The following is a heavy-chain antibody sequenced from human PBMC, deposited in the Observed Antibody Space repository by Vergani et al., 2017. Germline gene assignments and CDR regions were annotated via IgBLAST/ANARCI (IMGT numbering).Heavy chain of an antibody. J-gene: IGHJ3*02. Sequence: EVQLVESGGGLVQPGGSLRLSCAASGFTFSSYSMNWVRQAPGKGLEWVSYISSSSSTIYYADSVKGRFTISRDNAKNSLYLQMNSLRAEVTAVYYCARDTLLLWFGGDAFDIWGQGTMVTVSS. D-gene: IGHD3-10*01. CDR2: ISSSSSTI. CDR3: ARDTLLLWFGGDAFDI. V-gene: IGHV3-48*01. CDR1: GFTFSSYS.